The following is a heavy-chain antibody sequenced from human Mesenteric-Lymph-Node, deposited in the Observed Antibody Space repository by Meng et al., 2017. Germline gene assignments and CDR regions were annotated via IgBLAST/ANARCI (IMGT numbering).Heavy chain of an antibody. J-gene: IGHJ3*02. CDR2: INEDGGVK. V-gene: IGHV3-7*01. CDR1: GFTFNGYW. D-gene: IGHD6-19*01. Sequence: GGSLRLSCTGSGFTFNGYWMTWVRQPPGKGPELVTNINEDGGVKNYLDSVKGRFTISRDNAKKSLFLQMSDLRAEDTAVYYCARSSGWRDAFDIWGQGTLVTVSS. CDR3: ARSSGWRDAFDI.